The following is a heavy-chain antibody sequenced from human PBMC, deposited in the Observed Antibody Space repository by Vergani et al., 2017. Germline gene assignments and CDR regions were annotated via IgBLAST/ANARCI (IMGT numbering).Heavy chain of an antibody. V-gene: IGHV1-18*01. D-gene: IGHD2-21*02. Sequence: QVQLVQSGAEVKKPGASVKVSCKASGYTFTSYGISWVRQAPGQGLEWMGWISAYNGNTNYAQKLQGRVTMTTDTSTSTAYMELRSLRSEDTAVYYCARLSAVVVTAMVGWFDPWGQGTLVTVSS. CDR3: ARLSAVVVTAMVGWFDP. CDR1: GYTFTSYG. J-gene: IGHJ5*02. CDR2: ISAYNGNT.